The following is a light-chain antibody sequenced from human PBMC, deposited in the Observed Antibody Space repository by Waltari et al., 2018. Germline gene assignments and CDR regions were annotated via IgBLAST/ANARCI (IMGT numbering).Light chain of an antibody. CDR1: QSVGID. CDR2: GAS. Sequence: EILMTQSPASRSVSPWERATLSCWAGQSVGIDLAWYQQSPGQAPRLPIDGASTRATGIPARFSGSGSDTEFTLTISSLKSEDFAVYYCQQYNSWPRTFGQGTKVEIK. CDR3: QQYNSWPRT. V-gene: IGKV3-15*01. J-gene: IGKJ1*01.